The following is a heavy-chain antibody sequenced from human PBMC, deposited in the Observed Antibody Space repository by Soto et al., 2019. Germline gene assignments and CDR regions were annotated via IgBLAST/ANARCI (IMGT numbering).Heavy chain of an antibody. Sequence: QVQLQQSGPGLVKPSQTLSLTCAISGDSVSSNSAAWNWIRQSPSRGLEWLGRTYYRSKWYNDXXVSVKSRITIXXDXSXXQCSLQLNSVTPEDTAVYYCARGNDRAVASGAFDYWGQGTLVTVSS. J-gene: IGHJ4*02. CDR1: GDSVSSNSAA. CDR2: TYYRSKWYN. D-gene: IGHD6-19*01. V-gene: IGHV6-1*01. CDR3: ARGNDRAVASGAFDY.